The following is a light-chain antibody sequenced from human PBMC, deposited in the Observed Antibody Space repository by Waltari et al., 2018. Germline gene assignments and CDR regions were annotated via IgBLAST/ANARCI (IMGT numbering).Light chain of an antibody. V-gene: IGLV2-14*01. J-gene: IGLJ3*02. CDR3: SSYTSSSTRV. Sequence: QSALTQPASVSGSPGQSITISCTGTSSDVGGYNYVPWYQQHPGKAPKLMIYEVSNRPSGVSNRFSGSKSGNTASLTIPGLQAEDEADYYCSSYTSSSTRVFGGGTKLTVL. CDR2: EVS. CDR1: SSDVGGYNY.